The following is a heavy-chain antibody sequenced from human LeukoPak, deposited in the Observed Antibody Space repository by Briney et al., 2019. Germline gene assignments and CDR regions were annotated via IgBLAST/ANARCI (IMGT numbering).Heavy chain of an antibody. CDR3: AKWGDFDVLTGYYVPDF. CDR1: GFTFSNYA. D-gene: IGHD3-9*01. CDR2: ITGSGGNT. Sequence: PGAPLRLSCAASGFTFSNYAMSWVRQAPGKGLEWVSAITGSGGNTYYADSVKGRFTISRDNSKNTLYLQMNSLRDEDTAVYYCAKWGDFDVLTGYYVPDFWGQGTLVTVSS. V-gene: IGHV3-23*01. J-gene: IGHJ4*02.